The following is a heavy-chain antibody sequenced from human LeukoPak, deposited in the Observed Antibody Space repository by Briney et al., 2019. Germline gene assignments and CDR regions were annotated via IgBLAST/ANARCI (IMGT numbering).Heavy chain of an antibody. CDR1: GFTFSSYG. J-gene: IGHJ4*02. V-gene: IGHV3-30*18. CDR3: AKDGVVLYYFDY. D-gene: IGHD3-3*01. CDR2: ISYDGSNK. Sequence: AGGSLRLSCAASGFTFSSYGMHWVRQAPGKGLEWVAVISYDGSNKYYADSVKGRFTISRDNSKNTLYLQMNSLRAEDTAVYYCAKDGVVLYYFDYWGQGTLVTVSS.